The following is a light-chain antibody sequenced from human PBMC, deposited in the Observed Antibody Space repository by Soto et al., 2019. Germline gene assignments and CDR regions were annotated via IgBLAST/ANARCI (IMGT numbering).Light chain of an antibody. CDR1: TGAVTSGHY. J-gene: IGLJ3*02. CDR2: SNN. V-gene: IGLV1-44*01. Sequence: QAVVSQEPSLTVSPGGTVTLTCGSSTGAVTSGHYPYWFQQLPGTAPKLLIYSNNQRPSGVPDRFSGSKSGTSASLAISGLQSEDEADYYCAAWDDSLNGHWVFGGGTKLTVL. CDR3: AAWDDSLNGHWV.